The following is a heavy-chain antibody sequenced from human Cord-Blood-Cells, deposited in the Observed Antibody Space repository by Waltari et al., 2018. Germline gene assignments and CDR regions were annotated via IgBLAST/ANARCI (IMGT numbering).Heavy chain of an antibody. CDR3: ARDLFGDL. V-gene: IGHV3-30-3*01. J-gene: IGHJ2*01. Sequence: QVQLVESGGGVVQPGRSLRLSCAASGFTFSSYAMHWVGQAPGKGLEWVAVISYDGSNKYYADSVKGRFTISRDNSKNTLYLQMNSLRAEDTAVYYCARDLFGDLWGRGTLVTVSS. D-gene: IGHD3-3*01. CDR2: ISYDGSNK. CDR1: GFTFSSYA.